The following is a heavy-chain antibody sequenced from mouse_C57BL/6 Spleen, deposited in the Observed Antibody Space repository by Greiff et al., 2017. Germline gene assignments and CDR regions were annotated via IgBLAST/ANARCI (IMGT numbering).Heavy chain of an antibody. CDR2: INPNYGTT. CDR3: ARLGEGPSAMDY. J-gene: IGHJ4*01. CDR1: GYSFTDYN. Sequence: EVQLKESGPELVKPGASVKISCKASGYSFTDYNLNWVKQSNGKSLEWIGVINPNYGTTSYNQKFKGKATLTVDQSSSTAYLQLNSLTSEDSAVDYCARLGEGPSAMDYWGQGTSVTVSS. D-gene: IGHD3-3*01. V-gene: IGHV1-39*01.